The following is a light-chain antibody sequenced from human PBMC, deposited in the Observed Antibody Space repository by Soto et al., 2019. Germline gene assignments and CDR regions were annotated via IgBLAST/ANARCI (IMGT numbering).Light chain of an antibody. J-gene: IGKJ1*01. Sequence: EIVMTQSPVTLSVSPGETVTLSCRASQSLRSNLAWYQKKPGQTPWLLIYSASIRAAATPARFSGSGAGTNFSLTISSLQSEDFAVYYCQQHDKLPPAFGQGTKVDLK. CDR1: QSLRSN. CDR3: QQHDKLPPA. CDR2: SAS. V-gene: IGKV3-15*01.